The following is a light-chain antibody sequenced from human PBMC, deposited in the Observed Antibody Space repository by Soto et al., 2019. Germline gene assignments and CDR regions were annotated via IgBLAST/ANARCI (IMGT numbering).Light chain of an antibody. Sequence: IQMTQSPSTLSASVGDRVTITCRASQSLSGWLAWYQQRTGKAPKFLIYNMSFLEPGVPSRLSGSGALTEYSLTLSSPQPEDVEPYYCQHYHSYHVTFGQGTKVEIK. CDR2: NMS. J-gene: IGKJ1*01. V-gene: IGKV1-5*03. CDR1: QSLSGW. CDR3: QHYHSYHVT.